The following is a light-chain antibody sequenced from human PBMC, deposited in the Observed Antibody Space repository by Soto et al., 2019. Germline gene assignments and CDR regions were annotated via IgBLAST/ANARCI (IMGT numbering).Light chain of an antibody. Sequence: QSALTQPPSASGSPGQSVTISCTGTSSDIGGYDHVFWYQQHPGKAPKVMIYEVTKRPSGVPDRFSGSKAGNTASLTVFGLQAEDEADYYCSSFAGPVWVFGGGTKLTVL. CDR2: EVT. V-gene: IGLV2-8*01. CDR1: SSDIGGYDH. J-gene: IGLJ3*02. CDR3: SSFAGPVWV.